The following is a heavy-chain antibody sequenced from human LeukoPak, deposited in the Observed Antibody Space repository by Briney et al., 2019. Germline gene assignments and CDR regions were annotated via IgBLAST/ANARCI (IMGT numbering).Heavy chain of an antibody. V-gene: IGHV4-4*02. CDR3: AKYSASDYTFDI. Sequence: SETLSLTCAVSAGSISSSNWWSGVRQPPGKGLEWIGEISHSGSTNYNPSLKSRVTVSVDKSKNQFSLKLSSVTAADTAVYYCAKYSASDYTFDIWGQGTMVTVSS. D-gene: IGHD5-12*01. CDR2: ISHSGST. CDR1: AGSISSSNW. J-gene: IGHJ3*02.